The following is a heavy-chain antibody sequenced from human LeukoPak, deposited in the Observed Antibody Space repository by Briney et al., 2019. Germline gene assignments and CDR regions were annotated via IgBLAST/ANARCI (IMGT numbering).Heavy chain of an antibody. V-gene: IGHV1-24*01. CDR2: ISPCNGDT. Sequence: ASVKLSCKVSGYTLTELSMHWVRHAPGKGLEWVGWISPCNGDTNHIQKLQGRVAMTTDTSTDTAYLELTSLTSDDTAVYCCAIGGHCTRGVCHFFEYSGQGTLVTVSA. CDR1: GYTLTELS. J-gene: IGHJ4*02. D-gene: IGHD2-8*02. CDR3: AIGGHCTRGVCHFFEY.